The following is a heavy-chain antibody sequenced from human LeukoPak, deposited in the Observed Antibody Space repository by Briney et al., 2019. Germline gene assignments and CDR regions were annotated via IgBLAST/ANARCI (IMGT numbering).Heavy chain of an antibody. J-gene: IGHJ6*02. CDR1: GYTFTGYY. D-gene: IGHD3-3*01. Sequence: ASVKVSCKASGYTFTGYYMHWVRQAPGQGLEWMGWINLYSGGKNYPQKFQGRVTMTRDTSISTAYMELSRLRSDDTAVYYCARDREVWSGYYPVYGMDVWGQGTTVTVSS. V-gene: IGHV1-2*02. CDR3: ARDREVWSGYYPVYGMDV. CDR2: INLYSGGK.